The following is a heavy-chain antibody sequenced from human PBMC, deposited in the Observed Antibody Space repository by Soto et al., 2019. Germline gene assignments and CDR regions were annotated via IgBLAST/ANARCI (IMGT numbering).Heavy chain of an antibody. CDR2: ISGSGGST. CDR3: AKDQGHCSGGSCSYFDY. J-gene: IGHJ4*02. V-gene: IGHV3-23*01. D-gene: IGHD2-15*01. Sequence: EVQLLESGGGLVQPGGSLRLSCGVSGFTFTSYAMSWVRQAPGKGLEWVSAISGSGGSTSYADSVKGRFTISRDISKNTVYLQMSSLRAEDTAVYYCAKDQGHCSGGSCSYFDYWGQGTLVTVSS. CDR1: GFTFTSYA.